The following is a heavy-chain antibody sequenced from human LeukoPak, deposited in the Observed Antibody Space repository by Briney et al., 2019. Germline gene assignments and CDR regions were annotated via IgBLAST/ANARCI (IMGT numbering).Heavy chain of an antibody. V-gene: IGHV4-39*01. CDR2: CYYSGNT. D-gene: IGHD1-26*01. J-gene: IGHJ4*02. Sequence: PSETLSLTCIVSGGSISSSSYFWGWVRQPPGKGLEWIGSCYYSGNTYYNPSLKSRVTISLDTSKNQFSLKLGSVTAADTAVYYCARRNRWELLDFWGQGTLVTVSS. CDR3: ARRNRWELLDF. CDR1: GGSISSSSYF.